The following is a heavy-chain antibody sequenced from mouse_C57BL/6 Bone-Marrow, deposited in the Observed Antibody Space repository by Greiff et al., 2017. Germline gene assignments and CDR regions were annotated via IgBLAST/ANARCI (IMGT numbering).Heavy chain of an antibody. CDR3: ARRGTGTYYAMDY. J-gene: IGHJ4*01. D-gene: IGHD4-1*01. CDR1: GFTFSDYY. CDR2: ISNGGGST. V-gene: IGHV5-12*01. Sequence: EVKLMESGGGLVQPGGSLKLSCAASGFTFSDYYMYWVRQTPEKRLEWVAYISNGGGSTYYPDTVKGRFTISRDNAKNTLYLQMSRLKSEDTAMYYCARRGTGTYYAMDYWGQGTSGTVSS.